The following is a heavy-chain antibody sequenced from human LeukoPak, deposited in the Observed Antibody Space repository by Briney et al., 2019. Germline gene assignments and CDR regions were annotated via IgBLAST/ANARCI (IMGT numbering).Heavy chain of an antibody. V-gene: IGHV3-21*01. CDR3: ARGYSNYGN. Sequence: GGSLRLSCAASGFTVSSNYMSWVRQAPGKGLEWVSSISSSSSYIYYADSVKGRFTISRDNAKNSLYLQMNSLRAEDTAVYYCARGYSNYGNWGQGTLVTVSS. CDR2: ISSSSSYI. J-gene: IGHJ4*02. CDR1: GFTVSSNY. D-gene: IGHD4-11*01.